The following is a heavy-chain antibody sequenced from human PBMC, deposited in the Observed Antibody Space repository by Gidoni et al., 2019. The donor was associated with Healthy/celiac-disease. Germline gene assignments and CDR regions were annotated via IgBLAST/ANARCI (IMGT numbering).Heavy chain of an antibody. Sequence: QVQLVQSGAEVKKPGSSVKVSCKASAGTFSSYAISWVRQAPGQGLEWMGGIIPIFGTANYAQKFQGRVTITADESTSTAYMELSSLRSEDTAVYYCARDRGYYDFWSGLFPGDIDYYYGMDVWGQGTTVTVSS. J-gene: IGHJ6*02. V-gene: IGHV1-69*01. CDR2: IIPIFGTA. CDR3: ARDRGYYDFWSGLFPGDIDYYYGMDV. CDR1: AGTFSSYA. D-gene: IGHD3-3*01.